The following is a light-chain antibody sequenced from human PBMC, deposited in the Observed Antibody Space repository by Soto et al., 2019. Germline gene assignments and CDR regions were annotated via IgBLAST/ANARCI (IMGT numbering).Light chain of an antibody. Sequence: SYELTQPPSVSVAPGQTARITCGGNNIGSKSVHWYQQKPGQAPVLVVYDGSDRPSGIPERFSGSNSGNTATLTISRVEAGDEADYYCQVWDSRSEGVLGTGTKVTVL. V-gene: IGLV3-21*02. CDR3: QVWDSRSEGV. CDR1: NIGSKS. J-gene: IGLJ1*01. CDR2: DGS.